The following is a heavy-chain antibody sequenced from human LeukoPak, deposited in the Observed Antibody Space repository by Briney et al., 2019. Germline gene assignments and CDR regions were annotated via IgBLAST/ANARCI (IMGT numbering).Heavy chain of an antibody. V-gene: IGHV4-59*01. Sequence: SETLSLTCTVSGGSISSYYWSWIRQPPGKGLEWIGYIYYSGSTNYNPSLKSRVTISVDTSKNQFSLKLSSVTAADTAVYYCARDSCGGDCSFDYWGQGTLVTVFS. CDR2: IYYSGST. CDR1: GGSISSYY. J-gene: IGHJ4*02. D-gene: IGHD2-21*02. CDR3: ARDSCGGDCSFDY.